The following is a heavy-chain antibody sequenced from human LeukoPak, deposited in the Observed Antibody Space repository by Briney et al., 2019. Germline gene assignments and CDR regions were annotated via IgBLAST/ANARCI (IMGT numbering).Heavy chain of an antibody. J-gene: IGHJ4*02. Sequence: GGSLRLSCAASGFTFSTYWMSCVRQAPGTGLELVASIKQDGSEKSYVDSVKGRFTISRDNAKTSLYLQMNSLRAEDTAVYYCARGGYQLLWYWGQGTPVTVSS. CDR1: GFTFSTYW. D-gene: IGHD2-2*01. V-gene: IGHV3-7*04. CDR2: IKQDGSEK. CDR3: ARGGYQLLWY.